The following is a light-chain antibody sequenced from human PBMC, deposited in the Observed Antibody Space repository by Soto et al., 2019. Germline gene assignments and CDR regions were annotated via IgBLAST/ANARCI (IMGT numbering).Light chain of an antibody. CDR1: SGHNSYA. CDR3: QTWSTDIRV. CDR2: LNSDGSH. J-gene: IGLJ3*02. Sequence: QPVLTQPPSASASLGASVKLTCTLSSGHNSYAIAWHQQQPEKGPRYLMKLNSDGSHSKGDGIPDRFSGSSSGAERYLTISSLQSEDVADYYCQTWSTDIRVFGGGTQLTVL. V-gene: IGLV4-69*01.